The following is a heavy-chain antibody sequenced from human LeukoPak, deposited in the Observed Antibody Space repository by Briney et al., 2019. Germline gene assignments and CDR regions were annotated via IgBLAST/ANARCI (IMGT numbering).Heavy chain of an antibody. CDR2: IYYSGST. CDR3: ARKGKQGRPNKEYYFDY. J-gene: IGHJ4*02. V-gene: IGHV4-59*01. D-gene: IGHD3-10*01. CDR1: GGSISSYY. Sequence: PSETLSLTCTVSGGSISSYYWSWIRQPPGKGLEWIGYIYYSGSTNYNPSLKSRVTISVDTSKNQFSLKLSSVTAADTAVYYCARKGKQGRPNKEYYFDYWGQGTLVTVSS.